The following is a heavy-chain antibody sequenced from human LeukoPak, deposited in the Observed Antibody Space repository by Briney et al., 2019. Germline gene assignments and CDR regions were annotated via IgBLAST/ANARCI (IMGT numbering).Heavy chain of an antibody. V-gene: IGHV3-48*02. CDR3: ARGYRTGY. Sequence: GGSLRLSCAASGFTFSSYSMNWVRQAPGKGLEWVSYISSSSTIYYADSVKGRFTISRDNAKNSLYPQMNSLRDEDTAVYYCARGYRTGYWGQGTLVTVSS. CDR2: ISSSSTI. J-gene: IGHJ4*02. D-gene: IGHD4-17*01. CDR1: GFTFSSYS.